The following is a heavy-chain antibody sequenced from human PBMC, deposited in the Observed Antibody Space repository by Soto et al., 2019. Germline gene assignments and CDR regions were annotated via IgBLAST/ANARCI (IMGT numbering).Heavy chain of an antibody. J-gene: IGHJ4*02. D-gene: IGHD5-12*01. CDR2: ITYDSGNI. Sequence: EVQLVESGGGLVQPGRSLRLSCVGSGVTLGDYAMHWVRQGPGKGLEWVSAITYDSGNIHYAASVKGRFTISRDNAENSLYLQMDSQKTEVTAVYYCVIDMRRDGYRYGNLLHWGQGTLVTVSS. CDR3: VIDMRRDGYRYGNLLH. V-gene: IGHV3-9*01. CDR1: GVTLGDYA.